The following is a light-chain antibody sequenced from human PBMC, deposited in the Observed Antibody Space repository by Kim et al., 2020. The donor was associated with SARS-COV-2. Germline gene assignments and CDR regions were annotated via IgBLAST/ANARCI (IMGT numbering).Light chain of an antibody. CDR1: QDIRKN. V-gene: IGKV1-16*02. CDR3: QQYEAYPLT. Sequence: ASVGDRVTISCRASQDIRKNLAWFQQKPGKAPKSLMYSASSLESGVPSKFSGSGSGTDFTLTIYSLQPEDFANYYCQQYEAYPLTFGGGTKVDIK. CDR2: SAS. J-gene: IGKJ4*01.